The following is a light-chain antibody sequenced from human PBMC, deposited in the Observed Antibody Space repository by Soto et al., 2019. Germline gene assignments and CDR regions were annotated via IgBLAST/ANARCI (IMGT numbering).Light chain of an antibody. Sequence: QSALTQPASVSGSPGQSIAISCTGTSSDVVTYKYVSWYQQHPGKAPKLMIYEVSIRPSEVSDRFSGSKSGNTASLTISGLRPEDEAYYYCCSYAGSTTRVVFGGGTKLTVL. J-gene: IGLJ2*01. CDR3: CSYAGSTTRVV. CDR1: SSDVVTYKY. CDR2: EVS. V-gene: IGLV2-14*01.